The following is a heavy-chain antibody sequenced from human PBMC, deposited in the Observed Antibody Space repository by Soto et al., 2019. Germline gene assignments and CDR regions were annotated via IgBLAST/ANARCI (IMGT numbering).Heavy chain of an antibody. J-gene: IGHJ4*02. CDR2: IYYSGST. CDR1: GVSISSYY. CDR3: ARARGGYFDY. Sequence: PSETLSLTCTVSGVSISSYYWSWIRQPPGKGLEWIGYIYYSGSTNYNPSLKSRVTISVDTSKNHFSLKLSSVTAADTAVYYCARARGGYFDYWGQGTLVTASS. V-gene: IGHV4-59*01.